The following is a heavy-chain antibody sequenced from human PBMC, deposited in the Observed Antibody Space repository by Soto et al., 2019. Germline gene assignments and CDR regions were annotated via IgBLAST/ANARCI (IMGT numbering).Heavy chain of an antibody. CDR3: ARGGYSSGWYFFDY. Sequence: PSETLSLTCTVSGGSISSYYWSWIRQPPGKGLEWIGYIYYSGSTSYNPSLKSRVTISVDTSKNQFSLKLSSVTAADTAVYYCARGGYSSGWYFFDYWGQGTLVTVSS. D-gene: IGHD6-19*01. CDR2: IYYSGST. V-gene: IGHV4-59*01. J-gene: IGHJ4*02. CDR1: GGSISSYY.